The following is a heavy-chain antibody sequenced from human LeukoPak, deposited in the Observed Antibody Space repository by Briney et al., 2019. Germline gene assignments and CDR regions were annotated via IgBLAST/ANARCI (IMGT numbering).Heavy chain of an antibody. CDR1: GGSITTTNY. Sequence: SETLSLTCGVSGGSITTTNYWSWVRQPPGGGLEWIGEISLAGRTRYNPSLKSRVNISIDESKNHLYLNLASVTTADTAVYYCSRESGPFCPFGHWGQGTLVAVTS. CDR3: SRESGPFCPFGH. D-gene: IGHD1-26*01. V-gene: IGHV4-4*02. J-gene: IGHJ4*02. CDR2: ISLAGRT.